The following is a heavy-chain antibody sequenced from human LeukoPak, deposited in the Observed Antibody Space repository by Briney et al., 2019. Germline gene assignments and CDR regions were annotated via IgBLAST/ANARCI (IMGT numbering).Heavy chain of an antibody. J-gene: IGHJ4*02. CDR3: ARDSRSGSGRLDY. D-gene: IGHD6-19*01. V-gene: IGHV3-48*04. CDR2: ISSSGSTI. CDR1: GFTFSSYS. Sequence: GGSLRLSCAASGFTFSSYSMNWVRQAPGKGLEWVSYISSSGSTIYYADSVKGRFTISGDNAKNSLYLQMNSLRAEDTAVYYCARDSRSGSGRLDYWGQGTLVTVSS.